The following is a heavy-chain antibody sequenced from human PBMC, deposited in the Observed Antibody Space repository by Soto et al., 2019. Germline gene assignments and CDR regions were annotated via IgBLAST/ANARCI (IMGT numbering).Heavy chain of an antibody. CDR1: GYTLTELS. D-gene: IGHD3-22*01. CDR2: FDPEDGET. Sequence: GASVKVSCKVSGYTLTELSMHWVRQAPGKVLEWMGGFDPEDGETIYAQKFQGRVTMTEDTFTDTAYMELSSLRSEDTAVYYCATGSPTMTHDLLCYWGQGTLVTVSS. J-gene: IGHJ4*02. V-gene: IGHV1-24*01. CDR3: ATGSPTMTHDLLCY.